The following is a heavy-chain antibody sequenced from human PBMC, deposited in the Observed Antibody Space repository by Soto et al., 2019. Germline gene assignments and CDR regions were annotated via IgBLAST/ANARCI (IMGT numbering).Heavy chain of an antibody. J-gene: IGHJ4*02. CDR2: SYNSGST. Sequence: QVQLQEPGPDRVKPSGPLSLTSPASGGPFGSSNCWGGAGQPQGKGREGIGESYNSGSTNYNPSLKRRVTISVDKSKNQFSLKLSSVTAADTAVYYCAGVDTAMVLGYWGQGTLVTVSS. V-gene: IGHV4-4*02. D-gene: IGHD5-18*01. CDR3: AGVDTAMVLGY. CDR1: GGPFGSSNC.